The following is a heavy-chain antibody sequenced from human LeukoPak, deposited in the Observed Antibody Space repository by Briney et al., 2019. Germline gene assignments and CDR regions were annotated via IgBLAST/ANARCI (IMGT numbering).Heavy chain of an antibody. D-gene: IGHD2-15*01. CDR1: GGTFSSYA. Sequence: SVTVSCTASGGTFSSYAISWVRQAPGQGLEWMGRIIPIFGKANYAQTFQGRVTITADESTSTAYMELSSLRSEDTAVYYCATYPGYCSGGSCYFDYGGQGTLGTVS. J-gene: IGHJ4*02. CDR3: ATYPGYCSGGSCYFDY. V-gene: IGHV1-69*15. CDR2: IIPIFGKA.